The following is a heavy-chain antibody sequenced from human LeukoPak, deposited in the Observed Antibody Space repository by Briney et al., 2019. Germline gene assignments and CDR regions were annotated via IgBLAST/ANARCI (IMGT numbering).Heavy chain of an antibody. Sequence: SVKVSCKASGGTFSSYAISWVRQAPGQGLEWMGGIIPIFGTANYAQKFQGRVTITADESTSTAYMELSSLRSEDTAVYYCARGGLYSGYGNYYFDYWGQGTLVTVSS. CDR1: GGTFSSYA. J-gene: IGHJ4*02. CDR2: IIPIFGTA. D-gene: IGHD5-12*01. V-gene: IGHV1-69*13. CDR3: ARGGLYSGYGNYYFDY.